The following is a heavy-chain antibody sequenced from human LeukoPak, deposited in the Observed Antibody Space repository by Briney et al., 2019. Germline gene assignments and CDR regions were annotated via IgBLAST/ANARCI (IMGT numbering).Heavy chain of an antibody. CDR2: IYYSGST. CDR3: ARDLSSYDPYFDY. V-gene: IGHV4-59*01. J-gene: IGHJ4*02. CDR1: GGSISSYY. Sequence: PSETLSLTCTVSGGSISSYYWSWIRQPPGKGLEWIGYIYYSGSTNYNPSLKSRVTISVDTSKNQFSLKLSSVTAADTAVYYCARDLSSYDPYFDYWGQGTLVTVSS. D-gene: IGHD5-18*01.